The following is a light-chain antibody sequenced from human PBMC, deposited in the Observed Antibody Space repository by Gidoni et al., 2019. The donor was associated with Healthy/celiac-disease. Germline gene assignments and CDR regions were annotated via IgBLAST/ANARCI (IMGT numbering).Light chain of an antibody. CDR1: SSDVGGYNY. CDR3: SSYTSSSTLV. J-gene: IGLJ2*01. Sequence: QPALTQPASVSGSPGHPITISCTGTSSDVGGYNYVSWYQQHPGKAPKLMIYEVSNRPSGVSNRFSGSKSGNTASLTISGLQAEDEADYYCSSYTSSSTLVFGGGTKLTVL. CDR2: EVS. V-gene: IGLV2-14*01.